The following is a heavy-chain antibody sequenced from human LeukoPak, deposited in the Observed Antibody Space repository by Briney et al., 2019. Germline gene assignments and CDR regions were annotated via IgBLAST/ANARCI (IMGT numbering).Heavy chain of an antibody. CDR1: GGSIGTSPYY. V-gene: IGHV4-39*01. J-gene: IGHJ5*02. CDR3: ARQMGPTVTTTFHL. D-gene: IGHD4-17*01. Sequence: SETLSLTCSVSGGSIGTSPYYWGWVRQSPGKGLEWIGSIYYSGTTYSNPSLKSRVSISIDTSRSQLSLNLRSVTAADTAIYYCARQMGPTVTTTFHLWGQGTLVTVSS. CDR2: IYYSGTT.